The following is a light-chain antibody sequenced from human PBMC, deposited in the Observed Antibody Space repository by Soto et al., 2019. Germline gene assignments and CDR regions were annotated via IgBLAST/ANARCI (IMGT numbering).Light chain of an antibody. CDR1: HNVDTN. J-gene: IGKJ1*01. CDR3: QQYNNWSPWT. CDR2: SAS. V-gene: IGKV3-15*01. Sequence: EVVMRQSPATLSVSPGEGVTLSCRASHNVDTNLAWYQQKPGQAPRLLIYSASTRATSFPDRFSGSGSGTEFTLTINSLQSEDFAVYYCQQYNNWSPWTLGQGTKVDIK.